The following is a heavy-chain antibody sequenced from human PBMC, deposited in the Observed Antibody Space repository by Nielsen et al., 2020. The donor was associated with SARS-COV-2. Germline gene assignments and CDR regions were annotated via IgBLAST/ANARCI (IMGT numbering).Heavy chain of an antibody. CDR3: AREVKVVPAAMDYYYYGMDV. J-gene: IGHJ6*02. V-gene: IGHV3-48*01. D-gene: IGHD2-2*01. CDR1: GFTFGSYS. CDR2: ISSSSSTM. Sequence: GGSLRLSCTASGFTFGSYSMNWVRQAPGKGLEWISYISSSSSTMYYADSVKGRFTISRDNAKNSLYLQMNSLRAEDTAVYYCAREVKVVPAAMDYYYYGMDVWGQGTTVTVSS.